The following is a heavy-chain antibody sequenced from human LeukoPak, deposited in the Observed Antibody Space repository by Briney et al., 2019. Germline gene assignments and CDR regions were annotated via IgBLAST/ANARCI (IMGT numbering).Heavy chain of an antibody. CDR2: ISAYNGNT. V-gene: IGHV1-18*01. J-gene: IGHJ5*02. Sequence: ASVKVSCKASGYTFTSYGISWVRQAPGQGLEWMGWISAYNGNTNYAQKLQGRVTMTTDTSTSTAYMELRSLRSDDTAVYYCATARLYCSGGSCYPNWFDPWGQGTLVTVSS. CDR3: ATARLYCSGGSCYPNWFDP. CDR1: GYTFTSYG. D-gene: IGHD2-15*01.